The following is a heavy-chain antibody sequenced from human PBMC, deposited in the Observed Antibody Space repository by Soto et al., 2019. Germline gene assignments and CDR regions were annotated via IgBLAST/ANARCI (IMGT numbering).Heavy chain of an antibody. D-gene: IGHD2-21*02. Sequence: QVQLVQSGAEVKKPGSSVKVSCKASGGTFSSYAISWVRQAPGQGLEWMGGIIPIFGTANYAQKFQGRVTITADEPTSTAYMEVRSLRSEDTAVYYCARGREGGIVVVTSFDPWGQGTLVTVSS. CDR3: ARGREGGIVVVTSFDP. V-gene: IGHV1-69*01. CDR2: IIPIFGTA. CDR1: GGTFSSYA. J-gene: IGHJ5*02.